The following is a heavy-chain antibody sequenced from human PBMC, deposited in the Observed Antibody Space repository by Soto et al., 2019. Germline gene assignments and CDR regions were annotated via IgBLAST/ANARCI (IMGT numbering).Heavy chain of an antibody. CDR1: GFSLSTGRMG. J-gene: IGHJ6*02. Sequence: SGPTLVNPTETLTLTCTVSGFSLSTGRMGVSWIRQPPGKALEWLAHIFSDNERSYSTSMQGRLTISKDPSGSQVVLSMTNLDPVDTGTFYCVRMNADSYQFYYAMDVWGQGTTVTVSS. D-gene: IGHD4-17*01. CDR2: IFSDNER. CDR3: VRMNADSYQFYYAMDV. V-gene: IGHV2-26*01.